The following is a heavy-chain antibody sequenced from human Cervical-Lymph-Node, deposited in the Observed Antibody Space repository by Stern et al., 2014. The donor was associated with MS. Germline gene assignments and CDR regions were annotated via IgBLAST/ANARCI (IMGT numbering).Heavy chain of an antibody. CDR2: INWNSGDI. Sequence: EVQLVESGGGLIQPGRSLSLSCAASGFTFDDHAMHWVRQAPGKGLEWISGINWNSGDIDYADSVKGRFTISRDNAKNSLYLQMSSLRPEDTALYFCVRDRGASGTYWYFDLWGRGTLVTVSS. J-gene: IGHJ2*01. D-gene: IGHD3-16*01. CDR3: VRDRGASGTYWYFDL. CDR1: GFTFDDHA. V-gene: IGHV3-9*01.